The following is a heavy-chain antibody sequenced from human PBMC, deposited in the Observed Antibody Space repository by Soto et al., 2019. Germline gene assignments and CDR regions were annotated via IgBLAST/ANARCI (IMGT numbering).Heavy chain of an antibody. V-gene: IGHV3-33*01. CDR2: IWYDGSNK. D-gene: IGHD4-17*01. J-gene: IGHJ6*02. Sequence: PGGSLRLSCAASGFTFSSYGMRWVRQAPGKGLEWVAVIWYDGSNKYYADSVKGRFTISRDNSKNTLYLQMNSLRAEDTAVYYCARDQDYGDYSYYYGMDVWGQGTTVTVSS. CDR3: ARDQDYGDYSYYYGMDV. CDR1: GFTFSSYG.